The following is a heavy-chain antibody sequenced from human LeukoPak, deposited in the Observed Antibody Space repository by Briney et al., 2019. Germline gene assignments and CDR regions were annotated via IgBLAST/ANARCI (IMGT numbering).Heavy chain of an antibody. CDR1: GFTFSTHG. J-gene: IGHJ4*02. Sequence: GGSLRLSCAASGFTFSTHGMHWVRQAPGKGLEWVAVIWYDAKHKYYADSVKGRFTISRDNSKNTLYLQMNSLRADDTAAYYCAGDVSPDTAAGRYYFDFRGLGTRVSVSS. V-gene: IGHV3-33*01. CDR3: AGDVSPDTAAGRYYFDF. D-gene: IGHD6-13*01. CDR2: IWYDAKHK.